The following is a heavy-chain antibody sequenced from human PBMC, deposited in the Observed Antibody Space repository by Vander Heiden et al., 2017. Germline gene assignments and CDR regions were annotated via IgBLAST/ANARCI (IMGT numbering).Heavy chain of an antibody. Sequence: EWVAVISYDGSNKYYADSVKGRFTISRDNSKNTLYLQMNSLRAEDTAVYYCARDYYDSSGLGLYYYYYGMDVWGQGTTVTVSS. V-gene: IGHV3-30-3*01. J-gene: IGHJ6*02. CDR2: ISYDGSNK. D-gene: IGHD3-22*01. CDR3: ARDYYDSSGLGLYYYYYGMDV.